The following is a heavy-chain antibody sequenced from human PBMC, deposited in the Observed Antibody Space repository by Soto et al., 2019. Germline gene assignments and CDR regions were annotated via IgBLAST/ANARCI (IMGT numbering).Heavy chain of an antibody. J-gene: IGHJ4*02. CDR2: ISSGGTYQ. CDR1: RFSFSSYA. CDR3: AREWTYRFDY. V-gene: IGHV3-30-3*01. Sequence: PGGSLRLSCVASRFSFSSYAMHWIRQSPGRGLEWMAVISSGGTYQSYADSVRGRFTISRDNSNNTLYAQIDNLTTADTGVSYCAREWTYRFDYGSQGTLVTVS. D-gene: IGHD3-16*02.